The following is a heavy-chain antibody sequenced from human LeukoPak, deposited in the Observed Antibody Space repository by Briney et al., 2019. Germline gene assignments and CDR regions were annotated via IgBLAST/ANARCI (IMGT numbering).Heavy chain of an antibody. CDR1: GGSISSYY. D-gene: IGHD3-10*01. Sequence: SETLSLTCSVSGGSISSYYWSWIRQPPGKGLEWIGYIYYSGSTKYNPSLKSRVTTSVDTSKNQFSLKLSSVTAADTAVYYCARAPPMVRGAMGVDVWGKGTTVTVSS. J-gene: IGHJ6*04. CDR2: IYYSGST. CDR3: ARAPPMVRGAMGVDV. V-gene: IGHV4-59*01.